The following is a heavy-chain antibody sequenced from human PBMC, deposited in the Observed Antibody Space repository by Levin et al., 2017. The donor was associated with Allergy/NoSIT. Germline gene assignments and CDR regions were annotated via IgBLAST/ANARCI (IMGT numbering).Heavy chain of an antibody. CDR1: GFTFSSYA. CDR3: ARARTLGASDY. J-gene: IGHJ4*02. CDR2: ISYDGSNK. D-gene: IGHD1-26*01. V-gene: IGHV3-30*04. Sequence: PGGSLRLSCAASGFTFSSYAMHWVRQAPGKGLEWVAVISYDGSNKYYADSVKGRFTISRDNSKNTLYLQMNSLRAEDTAVYYCARARTLGASDYWGQGTLVTVSS.